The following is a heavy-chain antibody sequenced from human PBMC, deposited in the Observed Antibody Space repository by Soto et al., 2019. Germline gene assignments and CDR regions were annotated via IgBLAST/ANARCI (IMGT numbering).Heavy chain of an antibody. J-gene: IGHJ1*01. V-gene: IGHV1-69*01. CDR1: GGTFSSYA. CDR3: ARDKEYYYDSSGYYGVYFQH. CDR2: IIPMFPTA. Sequence: QVQLVQSGAEVKKPGSSVKVSCKASGGTFSSYAISWVRQAPGQGLEWMGGIIPMFPTANYAQKFQGRVTITADASTSPAYMELSSLRSEDTAVYYCARDKEYYYDSSGYYGVYFQHWGQGTLVTVSS. D-gene: IGHD3-22*01.